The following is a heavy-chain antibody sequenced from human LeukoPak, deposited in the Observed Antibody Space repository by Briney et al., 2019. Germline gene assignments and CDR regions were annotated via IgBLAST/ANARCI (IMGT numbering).Heavy chain of an antibody. Sequence: SETLSLTCTVSGGSISSSSYYWGWIRQPPGKGLEWIGSIYYSGSTYYNPSLKSRVTISVDTSKNQFSLKLSPVTAADTAVYYCAREKKYPGYYYYMDVWGKGTTVTVSS. CDR2: IYYSGST. V-gene: IGHV4-39*02. CDR3: AREKKYPGYYYYMDV. J-gene: IGHJ6*03. CDR1: GGSISSSSYY. D-gene: IGHD2/OR15-2a*01.